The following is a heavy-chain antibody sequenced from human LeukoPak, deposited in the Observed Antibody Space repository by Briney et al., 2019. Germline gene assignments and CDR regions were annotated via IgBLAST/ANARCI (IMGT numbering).Heavy chain of an antibody. Sequence: GRSLRLSCAASGFTFSSYGMRWVRQAPGKGLEWVSAISGSGDITYYADSVKGRFTVSRDNSMNTVYLQMNSLRAEDTAVYYCARSGILEWLLTFDYWGQGTLVTVSS. CDR2: ISGSGDIT. J-gene: IGHJ4*02. V-gene: IGHV3-23*01. D-gene: IGHD3-3*01. CDR1: GFTFSSYG. CDR3: ARSGILEWLLTFDY.